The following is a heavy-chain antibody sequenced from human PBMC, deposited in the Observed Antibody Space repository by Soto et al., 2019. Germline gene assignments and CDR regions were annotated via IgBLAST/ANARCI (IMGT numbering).Heavy chain of an antibody. CDR1: GASMRSTDYY. V-gene: IGHV4-39*01. CDR3: ARPGYSSSWFWFDP. J-gene: IGHJ5*02. CDR2: MHYSGST. Sequence: PSETLSLTCSVSGASMRSTDYYWGWIRQPPNKGMEWIGSMHYSGSTFYNPSLKSRVTISVDTSKNQFSLKLTSVTAADTAVYYCARPGYSSSWFWFDPWGQGTLVTVSS. D-gene: IGHD6-13*01.